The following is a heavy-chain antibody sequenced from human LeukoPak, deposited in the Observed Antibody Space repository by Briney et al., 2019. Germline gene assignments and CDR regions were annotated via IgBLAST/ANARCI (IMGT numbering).Heavy chain of an antibody. CDR2: ISYDGSKK. D-gene: IGHD3-10*02. CDR1: GFTFSTYA. CDR3: AELGITMIGGG. J-gene: IGHJ6*04. V-gene: IGHV3-30*04. Sequence: GGSLRLSCAASGFTFSTYAMHWVRQAPGKGLEWMAVISYDGSKKYYADSVKGRFTISRDNAKNSLYLQMNSLRAEDTAVYYCAELGITMIGGGWGKGTTVTISS.